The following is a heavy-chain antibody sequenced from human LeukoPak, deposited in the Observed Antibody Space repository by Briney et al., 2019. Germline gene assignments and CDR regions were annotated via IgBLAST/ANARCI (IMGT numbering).Heavy chain of an antibody. CDR2: INPNSVGT. CDR1: GYSFTDYY. J-gene: IGHJ5*02. CDR3: ARADRLHGGPYLIGP. V-gene: IGHV1-2*02. Sequence: GASVKVSCKTSGYSFTDYYMHWVRQAPGQGLEWMGWINPNSVGTSAAQKFQGRVTMTRDTSITTVYMEVSWLTSDDTAIYYCARADRLHGGPYLIGPWGQGTLVTVSS. D-gene: IGHD2-21*01.